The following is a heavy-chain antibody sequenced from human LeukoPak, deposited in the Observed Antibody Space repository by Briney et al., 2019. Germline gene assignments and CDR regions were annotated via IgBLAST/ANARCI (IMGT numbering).Heavy chain of an antibody. CDR1: GGSISSSNW. V-gene: IGHV4-4*02. CDR3: ARESLSPPYYYYGMDV. Sequence: SETLSLTCAVSGGSISSSNWWSWVRQPPGKGLEWIGEIYHSGSTNYNPSLKSRVTISVDKSKNQFSLKLSSVTAADTAVYYCARESLSPPYYYYGMDVWGQGTTVTVSS. J-gene: IGHJ6*02. CDR2: IYHSGST.